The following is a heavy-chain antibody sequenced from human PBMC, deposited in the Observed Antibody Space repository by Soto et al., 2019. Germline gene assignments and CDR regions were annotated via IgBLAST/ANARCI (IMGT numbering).Heavy chain of an antibody. Sequence: PSETLSLTCTVSGGSISSYYWSWIRQPPGKGLEWIGYIYYSGSTNYNPSLKSRATISVDTSKNQFSLKLSSVTAADTAVYYCARRGYYYGSGSWTGYYYYMDVWGKGTTVTVSS. CDR2: IYYSGST. CDR1: GGSISSYY. D-gene: IGHD3-10*01. CDR3: ARRGYYYGSGSWTGYYYYMDV. V-gene: IGHV4-59*08. J-gene: IGHJ6*03.